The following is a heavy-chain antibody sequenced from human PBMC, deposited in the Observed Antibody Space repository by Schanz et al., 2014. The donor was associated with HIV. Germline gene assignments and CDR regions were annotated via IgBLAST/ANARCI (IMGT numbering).Heavy chain of an antibody. Sequence: QVQLQQWGAGLLKPSETLSLTCAVYGGSFRGYYWTWIRQFPGLGLEWIGGVRHIGGTNYNPSLKSRGTMSMDLSKNQFSLTLTSVPAADTAVYFCARGDFGGSSVDYWGHGNMVTVSS. CDR3: ARGDFGGSSVDY. D-gene: IGHD4-17*01. V-gene: IGHV4-34*01. CDR1: GGSFRGYY. J-gene: IGHJ4*01. CDR2: VRHIGGT.